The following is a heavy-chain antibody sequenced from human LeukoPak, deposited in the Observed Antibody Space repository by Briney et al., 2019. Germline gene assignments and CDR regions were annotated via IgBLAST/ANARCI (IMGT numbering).Heavy chain of an antibody. CDR2: IYYSGST. J-gene: IGHJ3*02. CDR1: GGSISSYY. V-gene: IGHV4-59*08. Sequence: SETLSLNCTVSGGSISSYYWSWIRQPPGKGLEWIGYIYYSGSTNYNPSLKSRVTISVDTSKNQFSLKLSSVTAADTAVYYCARHTYFGFDIWGQGTMVTVSS. CDR3: ARHTYFGFDI. D-gene: IGHD2/OR15-2a*01.